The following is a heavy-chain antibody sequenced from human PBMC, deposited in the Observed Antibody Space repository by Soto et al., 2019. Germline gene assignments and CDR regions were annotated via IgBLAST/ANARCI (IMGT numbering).Heavy chain of an antibody. Sequence: EVQLVESGGGLVQPGGSLRLSCAASEFTFSSYWMHWVRQAPGKGLVWVSRINSDESSTNYADSVKGRFTISRDNAKNTLYLQRDSLGAEETAVYYCARATLSSGWFDYWGQGTLVTVSS. CDR1: EFTFSSYW. D-gene: IGHD6-19*01. CDR2: INSDESST. J-gene: IGHJ4*02. CDR3: ARATLSSGWFDY. V-gene: IGHV3-74*01.